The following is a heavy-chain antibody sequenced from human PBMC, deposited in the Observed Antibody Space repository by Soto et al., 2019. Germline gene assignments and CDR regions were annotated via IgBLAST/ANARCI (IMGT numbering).Heavy chain of an antibody. CDR3: ARQGNGAEGFDY. V-gene: IGHV5-51*01. J-gene: IGHJ4*02. Sequence: GESLKISCKGSGYYFPSYWIGWVRHMAGKGLEWMGIFYPGDSDTRYSPSFQGQVTISADRSISTAYLQWSSLKPSDTAMYYCARQGNGAEGFDYWGQGTLVTVSS. CDR1: GYYFPSYW. CDR2: FYPGDSDT. D-gene: IGHD4-17*01.